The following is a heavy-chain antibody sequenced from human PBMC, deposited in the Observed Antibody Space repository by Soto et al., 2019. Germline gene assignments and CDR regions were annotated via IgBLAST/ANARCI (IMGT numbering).Heavy chain of an antibody. V-gene: IGHV4-39*01. CDR1: GSAISSSSYY. CDR2: IYYRGST. J-gene: IGHJ5*02. D-gene: IGHD3-10*02. CDR3: ARHRAMFSSPFFDP. Sequence: PSETLSLTCTVSGSAISSSSYYCGWIRQPPGKGLEWIGSIYYRGSTYYNPSLKSRVTISVDTSKNQFSLKLSSVTAADTAVYYCARHRAMFSSPFFDPWGQGTLVTVSS.